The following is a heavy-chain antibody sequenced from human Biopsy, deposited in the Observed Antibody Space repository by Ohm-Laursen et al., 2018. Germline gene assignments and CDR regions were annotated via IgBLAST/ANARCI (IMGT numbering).Heavy chain of an antibody. J-gene: IGHJ5*02. CDR1: GYTFTSYD. CDR3: GRAVRNQLLTDP. Sequence: ATVKISCKASGYTFTSYDTTWVRQASGQGPEWIGWLNPVSGNSNFGQKFRGRVTVTSDTSISTAYMELSGLTSDDTATYYCGRAVRNQLLTDPWGQGTLVTVTS. CDR2: LNPVSGNS. V-gene: IGHV1-8*01. D-gene: IGHD1-7*01.